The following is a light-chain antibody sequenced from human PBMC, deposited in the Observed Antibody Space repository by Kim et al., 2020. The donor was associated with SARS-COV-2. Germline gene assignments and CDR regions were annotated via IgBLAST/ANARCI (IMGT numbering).Light chain of an antibody. CDR3: SAWHYNLNAWL. Sequence: TPALTFPGNSNHVRHQGATWLPPHHAHPPKLLSYRYSSRQPSGISARFSSSSSGNTASLTIPVLQPEDEAYYFFSAWHYNLNAWLFGAGTKLTV. CDR2: RYS. V-gene: IGLV10-54*04. CDR1: SNHVRHQG. J-gene: IGLJ3*02.